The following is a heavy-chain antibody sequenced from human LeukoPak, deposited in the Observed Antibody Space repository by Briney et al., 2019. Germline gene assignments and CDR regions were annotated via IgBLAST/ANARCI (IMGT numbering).Heavy chain of an antibody. D-gene: IGHD2-21*01. Sequence: GGSLRLSCAASGFTFNNYEMNWVRQAPGKGLEWISYISTDGTMAYYAGSVKGRFTISRDNAKNSLYLQMNSPRADDTAVYYCARETIDCGGDCYDYWGQGTLATVSS. CDR3: ARETIDCGGDCYDY. V-gene: IGHV3-48*03. CDR2: ISTDGTMA. J-gene: IGHJ4*02. CDR1: GFTFNNYE.